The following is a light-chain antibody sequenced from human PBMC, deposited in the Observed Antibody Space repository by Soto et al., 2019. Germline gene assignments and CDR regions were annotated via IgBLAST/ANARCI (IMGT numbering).Light chain of an antibody. Sequence: EIVMTQSPATLSVSPGERATLSCRAGQSVSSNLAWYQQKPGQAPRLLIYGASTRPTGIPARFSGSGSGTEFTLTISSLQSEDFAVYYCQQYNNWPPWTFGQGTKVEIQ. J-gene: IGKJ1*01. V-gene: IGKV3-15*01. CDR3: QQYNNWPPWT. CDR1: QSVSSN. CDR2: GAS.